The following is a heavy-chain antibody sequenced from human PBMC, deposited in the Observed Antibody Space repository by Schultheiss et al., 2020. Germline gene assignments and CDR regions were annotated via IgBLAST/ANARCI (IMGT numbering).Heavy chain of an antibody. J-gene: IGHJ1*01. V-gene: IGHV3-30*02. CDR3: AKGDCSGGICYALNY. Sequence: GGSLRLSCAASGFTFSSYGMHWVRQAPGKGLEWVAVIWYDGSNKYYADSVKGRFTISRDNSKNTLYLQMNSLRAEDTALYYCAKGDCSGGICYALNYWGQGTLVTVSS. D-gene: IGHD2-15*01. CDR2: IWYDGSNK. CDR1: GFTFSSYG.